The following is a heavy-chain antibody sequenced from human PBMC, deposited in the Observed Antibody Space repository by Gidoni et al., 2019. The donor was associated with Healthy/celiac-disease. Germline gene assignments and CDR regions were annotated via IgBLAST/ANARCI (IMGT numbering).Heavy chain of an antibody. CDR3: ARDLRYYDSSGYPTHFDY. CDR2: IIPILGIA. Sequence: QVQLVQSGAEVKKPGSSVKVSCKASGGTFSSYAISWVRQAPGQGLEWMGRIIPILGIANYAQKFQGRVTITADKSMSTAYMELSSLRSEDTAVYYCARDLRYYDSSGYPTHFDYWGQGTLVTVSS. V-gene: IGHV1-69*04. D-gene: IGHD3-22*01. CDR1: GGTFSSYA. J-gene: IGHJ4*02.